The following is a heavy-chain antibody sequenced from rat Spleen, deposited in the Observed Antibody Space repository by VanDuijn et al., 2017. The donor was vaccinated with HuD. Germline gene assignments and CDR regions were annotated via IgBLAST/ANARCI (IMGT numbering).Heavy chain of an antibody. CDR1: GFTFNNYG. J-gene: IGHJ3*01. D-gene: IGHD4-3*01. CDR3: VRQDTSGYSNWFAY. Sequence: EVQLVESGGGLVQPGRSLKLSCAASGFTFNNYGMAWVRQAPTKGLEWVATLSYDGFTTYYRDSVGGEFTISSDDVKTTLYLQMDSLRSEDTATYYCVRQDTSGYSNWFAYWGQGALVTVSS. CDR2: LSYDGFTT. V-gene: IGHV5-29*01.